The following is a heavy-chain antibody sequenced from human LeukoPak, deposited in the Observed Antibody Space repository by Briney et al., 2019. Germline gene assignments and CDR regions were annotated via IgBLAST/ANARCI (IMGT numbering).Heavy chain of an antibody. J-gene: IGHJ1*01. CDR1: GGTFSSYA. CDR2: IIPILGIA. V-gene: IGHV1-69*04. D-gene: IGHD3-22*01. CDR3: ARDGDYDSSGYYPQYFQH. Sequence: GASVKVSCKASGGTFSSYAISWVRQAPGQGLEWMGRIIPILGIANYAQKFQGRVTITADKSTSTAYMELSSLRSEDTAVYYCARDGDYDSSGYYPQYFQHWGQGTLVTVSS.